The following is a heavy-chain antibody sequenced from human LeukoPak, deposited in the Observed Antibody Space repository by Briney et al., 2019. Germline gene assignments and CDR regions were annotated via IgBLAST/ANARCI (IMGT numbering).Heavy chain of an antibody. J-gene: IGHJ4*02. D-gene: IGHD3-10*01. CDR3: ARHLNYYLDY. CDR2: ISWNSASI. CDR1: GFTFDDYA. V-gene: IGHV3-9*01. Sequence: GGSLRLSCAASGFTFDDYAMHWVRQAPGKGLEWVSGISWNSASIEYADSVKGRITISRHNAKNTLYLQMNSLRAEDTAVYYCARHLNYYLDYWGQGTLVTVSS.